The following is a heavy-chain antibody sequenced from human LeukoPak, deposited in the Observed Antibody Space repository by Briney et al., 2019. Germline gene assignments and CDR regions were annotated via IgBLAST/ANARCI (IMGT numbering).Heavy chain of an antibody. CDR2: IKQDGSEK. D-gene: IGHD1-14*01. Sequence: GGSLRLSCAVSGCTFSSYWMSWVRQAPGKGLEWVANIKQDGSEKYYVDSVKGRFTISRDNAKNSLYLQMNSLRAEDTAVYYCAREGSSWYESAFDIWGQGTMVTVSS. V-gene: IGHV3-7*03. CDR1: GCTFSSYW. J-gene: IGHJ3*02. CDR3: AREGSSWYESAFDI.